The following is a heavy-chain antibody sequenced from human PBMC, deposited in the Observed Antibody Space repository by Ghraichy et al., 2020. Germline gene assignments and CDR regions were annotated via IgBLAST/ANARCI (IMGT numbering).Heavy chain of an antibody. V-gene: IGHV1-69*04. Sequence: SVKVSCKASGGTFSSYTISWVRQAPGQGLEWMGRIIPILGIAKYAQKFQGRVTLTADKSTSTAYMELSSLRSEDTAVYYCARDLRYGSSTSCYTSFDYWGQGTLVTGSS. CDR1: GGTFSSYT. J-gene: IGHJ4*02. CDR3: ARDLRYGSSTSCYTSFDY. CDR2: IIPILGIA. D-gene: IGHD2-2*02.